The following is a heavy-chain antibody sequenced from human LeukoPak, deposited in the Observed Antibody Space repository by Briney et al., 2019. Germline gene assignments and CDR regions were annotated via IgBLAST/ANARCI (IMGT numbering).Heavy chain of an antibody. CDR2: ISGSGGST. CDR1: GFTFSSYA. D-gene: IGHD2-2*01. J-gene: IGHJ4*02. V-gene: IGHV3-23*01. CDR3: AKDIIVVPAAPVFDY. Sequence: GGSLRLSCAASGFTFSSYAMSWVRQAPGKGLEWVSAISGSGGSTYYADSVKGRFTISRDNSKNTLYLQMNSLRAEDTAVYYCAKDIIVVPAAPVFDYWGQGTLVTVSS.